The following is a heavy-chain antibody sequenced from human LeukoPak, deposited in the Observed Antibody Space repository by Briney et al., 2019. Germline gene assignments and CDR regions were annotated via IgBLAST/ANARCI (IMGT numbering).Heavy chain of an antibody. V-gene: IGHV3-30*02. D-gene: IGHD5-24*01. J-gene: IGHJ4*02. CDR2: IRYDGSNK. CDR1: GFTFSSYG. Sequence: GGSLRLSCAASGFTFSSYGMHWVRQAPGKGLEWVAFIRYDGSNKYYADSVKGRFTISRDNSKNTLYLQMNSLRAEDTAVYYCAKDRVATSHFDNWGQGTLVTVSS. CDR3: AKDRVATSHFDN.